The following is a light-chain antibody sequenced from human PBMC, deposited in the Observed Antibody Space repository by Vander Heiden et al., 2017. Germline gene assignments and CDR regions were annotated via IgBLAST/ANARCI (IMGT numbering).Light chain of an antibody. CDR2: SDN. V-gene: IGLV1-44*01. CDR3: ATWDDSLDAVV. CDR1: SSNIETNT. J-gene: IGLJ2*01. Sequence: QSVLTQPPSASGAPGQTVTISCSGASSNIETNTVNWYQQRPGAAPKLLIYSDNLRPSRVPDRLSGSRSGTSTSLAISELQSDDEADYYCATWDDSLDAVVFGGGTKVTVL.